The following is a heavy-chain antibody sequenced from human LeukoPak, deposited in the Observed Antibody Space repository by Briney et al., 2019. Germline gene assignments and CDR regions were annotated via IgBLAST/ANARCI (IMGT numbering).Heavy chain of an antibody. D-gene: IGHD4-17*01. V-gene: IGHV3-23*01. CDR2: ISGSGGST. CDR3: AKSVTDYGDYVFDY. J-gene: IGHJ4*02. Sequence: GGSLRLSCAASGFTFSSYAVIWVRQAPGKGLEWVSAISGSGGSTYYADSVKGRFTISRDNSKNTLYLQMNSLRAEDTAVYYCAKSVTDYGDYVFDYWGQGTLVTVSS. CDR1: GFTFSSYA.